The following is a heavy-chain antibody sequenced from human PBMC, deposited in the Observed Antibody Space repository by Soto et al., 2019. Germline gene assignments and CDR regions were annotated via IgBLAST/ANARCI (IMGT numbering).Heavy chain of an antibody. CDR2: IIPIFGTA. D-gene: IGHD5-12*01. CDR3: AREVVYSGYAHNWFAP. Sequence: QVQLVQSGAEAKKPGSSVKVSCKTSGGTFSSYAVSWVRQAPGQGLEWMGGIIPIFGTANYAQKFKGRVQITADESKSTAYMELSRLRSEDKAVYYCAREVVYSGYAHNWFAPWGQGNLVTVSS. J-gene: IGHJ5*02. CDR1: GGTFSSYA. V-gene: IGHV1-69*01.